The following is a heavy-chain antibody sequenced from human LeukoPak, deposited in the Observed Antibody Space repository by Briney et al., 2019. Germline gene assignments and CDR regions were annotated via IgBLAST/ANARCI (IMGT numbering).Heavy chain of an antibody. J-gene: IGHJ5*02. CDR3: ARVTRVVAADNWFDP. CDR2: ISSSSSYI. V-gene: IGHV3-21*01. CDR1: GFTFSSYS. Sequence: GSLRLSCAASGFTFSSYSMNWVRQAPGKGLEWVSSISSSSSYIYYADSVKGRFTISRDNAKNSLYLQMNSLRAEDTAVYYCARVTRVVAADNWFDPWSQGTLVTVSS. D-gene: IGHD2-15*01.